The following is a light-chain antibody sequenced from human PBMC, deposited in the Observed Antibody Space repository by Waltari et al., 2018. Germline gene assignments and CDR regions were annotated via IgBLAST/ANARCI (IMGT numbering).Light chain of an antibody. CDR1: QSVSSSY. Sequence: EIVLTQSPGTLSLSPGESATLSCRASQSVSSSYLAWSQQKPGQAPRLLIYGASSRATGIPDRFSGSGSGTDFTLTISRLESEDFAVYYCQQYGSSPFTFGPGTKVDIK. CDR3: QQYGSSPFT. V-gene: IGKV3-20*01. J-gene: IGKJ3*01. CDR2: GAS.